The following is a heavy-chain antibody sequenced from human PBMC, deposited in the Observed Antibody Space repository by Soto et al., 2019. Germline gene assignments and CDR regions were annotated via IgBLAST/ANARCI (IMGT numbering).Heavy chain of an antibody. Sequence: VQLVESGGGVVQPGRSLRLSCAACGFTFSSYGMHWVRQAPGKGLEWVAVISYDGSNKYYADSVKGRFTISRDNSKNTLYLQMNSLRAEDTAVYYCAKDSSLLWFGEFPDAFDIWGQGTMVTVSS. J-gene: IGHJ3*02. CDR3: AKDSSLLWFGEFPDAFDI. V-gene: IGHV3-30*18. CDR2: ISYDGSNK. D-gene: IGHD3-10*01. CDR1: GFTFSSYG.